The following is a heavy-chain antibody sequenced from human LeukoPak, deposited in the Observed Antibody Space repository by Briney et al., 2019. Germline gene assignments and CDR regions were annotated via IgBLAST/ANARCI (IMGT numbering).Heavy chain of an antibody. J-gene: IGHJ4*02. Sequence: SETLSLTCTVSGGSISSYYWSWIRQPVGKGLEWIGRIYTSGSTNYNPSLKSRVTMSVDTSKNQFSLKLSSVTAADAAVYYCARAGYSYGTGYYFDYWGQGALVTVSS. CDR1: GGSISSYY. CDR3: ARAGYSYGTGYYFDY. V-gene: IGHV4-4*07. D-gene: IGHD5-18*01. CDR2: IYTSGST.